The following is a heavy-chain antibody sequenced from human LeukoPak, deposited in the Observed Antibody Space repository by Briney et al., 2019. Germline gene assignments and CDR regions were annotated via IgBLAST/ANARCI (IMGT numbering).Heavy chain of an antibody. V-gene: IGHV3-23*01. J-gene: IGHJ4*02. CDR2: ISGSGAAT. D-gene: IGHD1/OR15-1a*01. CDR3: AKTGNNNEGSFDF. CDR1: GFTFSSYA. Sequence: GGSLRLSCATSGFTFSSYAMSWVRQAPGKGLEWVSAISGSGAATYYADSVKVRFTISRDNSKNTLYLQMNSLRAEDTAIYYCAKTGNNNEGSFDFWGQGTLVNVSS.